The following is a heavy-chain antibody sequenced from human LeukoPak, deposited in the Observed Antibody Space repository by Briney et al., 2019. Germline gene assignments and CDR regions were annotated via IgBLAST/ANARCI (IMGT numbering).Heavy chain of an antibody. CDR1: GSTFSTST. D-gene: IGHD4/OR15-4a*01. V-gene: IGHV3-21*01. CDR3: ARIPNSANFPNWIDP. CDR2: FSSRISNI. Sequence: KTRGSLRLSWAVSGSTFSTSTMKWVSQAPRKGLEWVASFSSRISNIYYAGSMRGQVTISRDNAKTSMYLQMNSLRAGATAVYYCARIPNSANFPNWIDPWGQGTLVTVSS. J-gene: IGHJ5*02.